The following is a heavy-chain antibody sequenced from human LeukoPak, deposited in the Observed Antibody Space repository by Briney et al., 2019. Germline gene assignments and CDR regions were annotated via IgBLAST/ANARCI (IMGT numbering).Heavy chain of an antibody. D-gene: IGHD2-2*02. CDR1: GGSISSYY. J-gene: IGHJ4*02. CDR3: AAEGYCSSTSCYTGGNDY. Sequence: SETLSLTCTVSGGSISSYYWSWIRQPAGEGLEWIGRIYTSGSTNYNPSLKSRVTMSVDTSKNQFSLKLSSVTAADTAVYYCAAEGYCSSTSCYTGGNDYWGQGTLVTVSS. CDR2: IYTSGST. V-gene: IGHV4-4*07.